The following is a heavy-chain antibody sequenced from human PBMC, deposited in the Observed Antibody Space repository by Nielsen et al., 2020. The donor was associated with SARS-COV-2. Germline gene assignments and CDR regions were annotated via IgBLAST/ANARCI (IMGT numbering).Heavy chain of an antibody. D-gene: IGHD1-26*01. CDR2: ISYDGSNK. CDR3: ASPAQGSSGTYYGLDV. J-gene: IGHJ6*02. CDR1: GITFSSHG. Sequence: GESLKISCAASGITFSSHGMHWVRQAPGKGLEWVAVISYDGSNKYYADSVKGRFTISRDNSKNTLYLQMNSLRTEDTAVYYCASPAQGSSGTYYGLDVWGQGTTVTVSS. V-gene: IGHV3-30*03.